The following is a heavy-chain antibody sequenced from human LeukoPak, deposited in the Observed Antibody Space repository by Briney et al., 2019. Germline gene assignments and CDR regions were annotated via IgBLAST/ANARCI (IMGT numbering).Heavy chain of an antibody. V-gene: IGHV4-59*01. J-gene: IGHJ6*01. CDR1: GGSLSSSY. D-gene: IGHD3-3*01. CDR3: ARSIIDGGTSDYYDVVCV. CDR2: IYYSGRT. Sequence: SETLSLTCPVSGGSLSSSYWSWIRQPPGKGLVWIGYIYYSGRTNYNPSLKSRVTISVDTSKNQFSLKLSSVTAADTAVYFCARSIIDGGTSDYYDVVCVWGQGTTVTVSA.